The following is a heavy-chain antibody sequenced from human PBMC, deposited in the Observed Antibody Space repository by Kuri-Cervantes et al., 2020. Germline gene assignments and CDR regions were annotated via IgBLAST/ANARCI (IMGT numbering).Heavy chain of an antibody. CDR3: AKVVDFDY. V-gene: IGHV3-21*04. CDR1: GFTFSSYS. D-gene: IGHD2-15*01. Sequence: LSLTCAASGFTFSSYSMNWVRQAPGKGLEWVSSISSSSSYIYYADSVKGRFTISRDNAKNSLYLQMNSLRAEDTAVYYCAKVVDFDYWGQGTLVTVSS. CDR2: ISSSSSYI. J-gene: IGHJ4*02.